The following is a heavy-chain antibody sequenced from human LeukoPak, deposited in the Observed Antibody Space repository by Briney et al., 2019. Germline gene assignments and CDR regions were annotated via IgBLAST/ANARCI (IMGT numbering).Heavy chain of an antibody. V-gene: IGHV3-53*01. D-gene: IGHD2-2*01. CDR3: ARDPPVCTTSCLDY. J-gene: IGHJ4*02. CDR1: GFTVSSNY. CDR2: LYSGGNT. Sequence: GGSLRLSCAASGFTVSSNYMSWVRQAPGKGLEWVSVLYSGGNTYYADSVKGRFTISSDNSKNTLYLQMNSLRAEDTAVYYCARDPPVCTTSCLDYWGQGTLVTVSS.